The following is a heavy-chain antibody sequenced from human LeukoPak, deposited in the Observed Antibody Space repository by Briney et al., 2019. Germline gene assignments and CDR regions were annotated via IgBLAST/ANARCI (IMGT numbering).Heavy chain of an antibody. CDR3: AKGASSAWLLYRFDP. Sequence: GGSLRLSCAASGFTFSSYAMSWVRQAPGKGLEWVSTISGSGGSTYYADSVKGRFTISRDNSKNTLYLQMNSLRAEDTAVYYCAKGASSAWLLYRFDPWGQGTRVTVSS. J-gene: IGHJ5*02. CDR1: GFTFSSYA. CDR2: ISGSGGST. V-gene: IGHV3-23*01. D-gene: IGHD6-19*01.